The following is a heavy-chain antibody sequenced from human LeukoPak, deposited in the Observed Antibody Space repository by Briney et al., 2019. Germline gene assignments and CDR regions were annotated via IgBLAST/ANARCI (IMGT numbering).Heavy chain of an antibody. V-gene: IGHV1-18*01. J-gene: IGHJ6*02. CDR1: GYTFTSYG. CDR2: ISAYNGNT. D-gene: IGHD3-10*01. Sequence: GASVKVSCKASGYTFTSYGISWVRQAPGQGLEWMGWISAYNGNTNYAQKLQGRVTMTTDTSTSTAYMELRSLRSDDTAVYYCARVMVRDPNYYGMDVWGQGTTVTVSS. CDR3: ARVMVRDPNYYGMDV.